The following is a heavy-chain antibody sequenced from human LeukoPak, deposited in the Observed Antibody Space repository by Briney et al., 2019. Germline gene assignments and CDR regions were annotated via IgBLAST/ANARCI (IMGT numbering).Heavy chain of an antibody. D-gene: IGHD1-14*01. Sequence: ASVKVSCKASGYTFTSYGISWVRQAPGQGLEWMGWISAYNGNTNYAQKLLGRVTMTTDTSTSTAYMELRSLRSDDTAVYYCAREATGGVFTKRTTDAFDIWGQGTMVTVSS. J-gene: IGHJ3*02. V-gene: IGHV1-18*01. CDR3: AREATGGVFTKRTTDAFDI. CDR2: ISAYNGNT. CDR1: GYTFTSYG.